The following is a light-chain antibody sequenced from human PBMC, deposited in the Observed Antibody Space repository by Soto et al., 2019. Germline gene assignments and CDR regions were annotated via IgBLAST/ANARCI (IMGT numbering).Light chain of an antibody. Sequence: AIRMTQSPSSLSASTGDRVTITCRASQGISSYLAWYQQEPGKAPKLLISGASTLQSGVPSRFSGSGSGTDFTLTISSLQPEDFATYYCQQANSFPITFGQGTRLEIK. CDR1: QGISSY. CDR3: QQANSFPIT. V-gene: IGKV1-8*01. CDR2: GAS. J-gene: IGKJ5*01.